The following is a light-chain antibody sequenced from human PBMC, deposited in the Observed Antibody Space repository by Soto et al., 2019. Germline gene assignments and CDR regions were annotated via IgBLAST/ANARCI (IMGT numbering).Light chain of an antibody. CDR2: AAS. CDR3: QQSSEATWT. V-gene: IGKV1-39*01. CDR1: QSISSY. J-gene: IGKJ1*01. Sequence: DIQMTQSPSSLSSSVVERFTITCRASQSISSYLNWYQQKPGKAPKLLIYAASSLQSGVPSRFSGSGSGTDFTLTISSLQPEDFATYYCQQSSEATWTFGQGTKVDIK.